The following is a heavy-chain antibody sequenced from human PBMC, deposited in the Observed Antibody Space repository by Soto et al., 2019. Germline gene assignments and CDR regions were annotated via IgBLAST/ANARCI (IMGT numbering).Heavy chain of an antibody. Sequence: QVQLQESGPGLVKPSETLSLTCAVSGDSISSYYCMWIRRPPGKGLESIGYLYYGRSANYNPSLKSRVTMSVDTSTNQCSLTLSSMTAADTAVYYCALRSMAVVPEYWGQGTLVTVSS. CDR2: LYYGRSA. V-gene: IGHV4-59*01. D-gene: IGHD3-22*01. J-gene: IGHJ4*02. CDR3: ALRSMAVVPEY. CDR1: GDSISSYY.